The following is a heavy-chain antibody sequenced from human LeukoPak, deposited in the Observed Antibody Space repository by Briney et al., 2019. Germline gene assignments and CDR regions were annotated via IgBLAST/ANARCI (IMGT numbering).Heavy chain of an antibody. CDR1: GFTFSTYR. D-gene: IGHD6-19*01. CDR3: ARALYTSGWYPDYFDF. Sequence: GGSLRLSCAASGFTFSTYRMSWVRQGPGKGLEWVANINEDGSAKYYVDSVKGRFTISRDNAENSLYLQVNSLRAEDTAVYYCARALYTSGWYPDYFDFWGQGTLVTVSS. CDR2: INEDGSAK. J-gene: IGHJ4*02. V-gene: IGHV3-7*01.